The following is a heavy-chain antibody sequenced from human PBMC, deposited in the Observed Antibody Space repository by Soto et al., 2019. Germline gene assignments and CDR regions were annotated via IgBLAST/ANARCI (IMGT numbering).Heavy chain of an antibody. CDR1: GFTFSSYR. CDR2: ISSSSSTI. CDR3: AREWGGIGDFWSGYSGFDC. D-gene: IGHD3-3*01. V-gene: IGHV3-48*02. Sequence: HPGGSLRLACAASGFTFSSYRMNWARLAPGEGLEWGSYISSSSSTIYYADSVKGRFTISRDNAKNSLYLQMNSLRDEDTAVYYCAREWGGIGDFWSGYSGFDCWGQGT. J-gene: IGHJ5*01.